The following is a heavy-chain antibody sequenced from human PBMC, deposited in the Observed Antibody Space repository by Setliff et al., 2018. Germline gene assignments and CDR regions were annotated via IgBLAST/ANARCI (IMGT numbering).Heavy chain of an antibody. CDR3: ARDRLRGWFDP. V-gene: IGHV4-61*09. D-gene: IGHD2-21*02. CDR1: GDSISSGTYY. CDR2: IYTGRST. Sequence: LSLTCTVSGDSISSGTYYWSYWTWIRQPAGKGLEWIGHIYTGRSTNYNPSLKSRVTMSVDTSKNQFSLRLSSVTAADTAIYYCARDRLRGWFDPWGQGTLVTVSS. J-gene: IGHJ5*02.